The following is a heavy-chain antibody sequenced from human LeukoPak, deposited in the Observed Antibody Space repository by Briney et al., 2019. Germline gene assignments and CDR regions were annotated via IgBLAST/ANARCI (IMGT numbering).Heavy chain of an antibody. CDR3: ARVGITMIVDYYYYMDV. CDR1: GGSISSYY. CDR2: IYYSGST. J-gene: IGHJ6*03. Sequence: SETLSLTCTVSGGSISSYYWSWIRQPPGKGLEWIGYIYYSGSTNYNPSLKSRVTISVDTSKNQFSLKLSSVTAADTAVYYCARVGITMIVDYYYYMDVWGKGTTVTVS. D-gene: IGHD3-22*01. V-gene: IGHV4-59*01.